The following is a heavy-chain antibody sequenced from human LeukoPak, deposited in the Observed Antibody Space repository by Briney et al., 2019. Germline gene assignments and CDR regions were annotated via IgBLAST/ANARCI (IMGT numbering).Heavy chain of an antibody. Sequence: GGSLRLSCTVSGFTVSSNSMSWVRQAPGKGLEWVSAISGSGGSTYYADSVKGRFTISRDNSKTTLYLQMNSLRADDTAVYYCAKGGRYCSGGNCYFFDYWGQGTLVTVSS. CDR3: AKGGRYCSGGNCYFFDY. CDR2: ISGSGGST. D-gene: IGHD2-15*01. CDR1: GFTVSSNS. J-gene: IGHJ4*02. V-gene: IGHV3-23*01.